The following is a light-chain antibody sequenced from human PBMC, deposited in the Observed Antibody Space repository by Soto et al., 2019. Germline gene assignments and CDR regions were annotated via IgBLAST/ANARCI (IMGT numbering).Light chain of an antibody. CDR2: DAT. CDR3: QQYCSTPRT. V-gene: IGKV3-20*01. Sequence: EIELTQSPATLSSSPGDRAILSCRASQSVSSDSFAWYRQKPGQAPRLLVYDATSRATGIPDRFSGSGSGTDFTLTISRLEPEDFAVYYCQQYCSTPRTFGQGTKVEIK. J-gene: IGKJ1*01. CDR1: QSVSSDS.